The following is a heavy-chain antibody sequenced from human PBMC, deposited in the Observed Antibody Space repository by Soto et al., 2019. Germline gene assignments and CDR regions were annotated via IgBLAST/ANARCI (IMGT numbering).Heavy chain of an antibody. J-gene: IGHJ4*02. CDR3: AAELYERSAFCHVEY. V-gene: IGHV1-58*01. Sequence: QVVQSGPEVKNPGTSVRVSCQTSGFTFSNSAVQWVRQAPGQPLEWIGRTIIGGAYTKFAQHIQDRLTITSDFSASTVSMELRSLPSEDTAVYYCAAELYERSAFCHVEYWGQGTLVTVSS. CDR1: GFTFSNSA. CDR2: TIIGGAYT. D-gene: IGHD3-22*01.